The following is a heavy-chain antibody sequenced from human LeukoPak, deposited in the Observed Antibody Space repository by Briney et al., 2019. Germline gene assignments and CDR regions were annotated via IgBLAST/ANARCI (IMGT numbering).Heavy chain of an antibody. CDR1: GGSISSSSYY. J-gene: IGHJ4*02. CDR3: ARSPTILRFLEWLLYFDY. CDR2: IYYSGST. D-gene: IGHD3-3*01. Sequence: SETLSLTCTVSGGSISSSSYYWGWIRQPPGKGLEWIGSIYYSGSTYYNPSLKSRVTISVDTSKNQFSLKLSSVTAAGTAVYYCARSPTILRFLEWLLYFDYRGQGTLVTVSS. V-gene: IGHV4-39*01.